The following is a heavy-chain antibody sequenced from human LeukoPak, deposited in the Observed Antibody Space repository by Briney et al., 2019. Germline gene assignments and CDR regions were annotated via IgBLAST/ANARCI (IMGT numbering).Heavy chain of an antibody. Sequence: ASVKVSCKASGYTFTGYYMHWARQAPGQGLEWMGWINPNSGGTNYAQKFQGRVTMTRDTSISTAYMELSRLRSDDTAVYYCARVIAVAGTRAFDIWGQGTMVTVSS. V-gene: IGHV1-2*02. CDR3: ARVIAVAGTRAFDI. CDR2: INPNSGGT. J-gene: IGHJ3*02. D-gene: IGHD6-19*01. CDR1: GYTFTGYY.